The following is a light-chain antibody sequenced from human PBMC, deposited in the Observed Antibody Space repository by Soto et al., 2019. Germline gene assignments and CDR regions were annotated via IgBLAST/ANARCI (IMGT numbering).Light chain of an antibody. CDR1: QSVSSSY. J-gene: IGKJ5*01. Sequence: EIVLTQSPGTLSLSPGERATLSCRASQSVSSSYLAWYQQKPGQAPRLLIYGASSRATGIPDRFSGSGSGTDFTLTLSRLEPEDSSVYYCQHYGSSPQTFGQGTRLEIK. V-gene: IGKV3-20*01. CDR3: QHYGSSPQT. CDR2: GAS.